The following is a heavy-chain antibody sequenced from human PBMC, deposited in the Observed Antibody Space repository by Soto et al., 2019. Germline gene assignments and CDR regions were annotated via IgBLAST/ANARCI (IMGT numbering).Heavy chain of an antibody. J-gene: IGHJ4*02. CDR1: GFTFSSYA. Sequence: GGSLRLSCAASGFTFSSYAMSWVRQAPGKGLEWVSAISGSGGSTYYADSVKGRFTISRDNSKNTLYLQMNSLRAEDTAVYYCAKVSPDHSMMTTVIPFDYWGQGTLVTVSS. CDR2: ISGSGGST. D-gene: IGHD4-17*01. CDR3: AKVSPDHSMMTTVIPFDY. V-gene: IGHV3-23*01.